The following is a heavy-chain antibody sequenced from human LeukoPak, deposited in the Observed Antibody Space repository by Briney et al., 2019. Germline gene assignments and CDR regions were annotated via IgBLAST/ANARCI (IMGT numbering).Heavy chain of an antibody. D-gene: IGHD1-26*01. CDR2: ISYDGSNK. CDR3: ARTGIVGATQLCYFDY. J-gene: IGHJ4*02. Sequence: PGGSLRLSCAASGFTFSSYAMHWVRQAPGKGLEWVAVISYDGSNKYYADSVKGRFTISRDNSKNTLYLQMNSLRAEDTAVYYCARTGIVGATQLCYFDYWGQGTLVTVSS. CDR1: GFTFSSYA. V-gene: IGHV3-30-3*01.